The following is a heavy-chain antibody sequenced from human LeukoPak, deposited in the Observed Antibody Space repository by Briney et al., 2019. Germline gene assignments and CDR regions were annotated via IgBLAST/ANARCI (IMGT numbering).Heavy chain of an antibody. CDR3: ARVVYDGDYPFSDAFDI. V-gene: IGHV3-30-3*01. D-gene: IGHD4-17*01. J-gene: IGHJ3*02. CDR1: GFTFSSYW. Sequence: GGSLRLSCAAFGFTFSSYWMTWVRQAPGKGLEWVAVISYDGSNKYYADSVKGRFTISRDNSKNTLYLQMNSLRAEDTAVYYCARVVYDGDYPFSDAFDIWGQGTMVTVSS. CDR2: ISYDGSNK.